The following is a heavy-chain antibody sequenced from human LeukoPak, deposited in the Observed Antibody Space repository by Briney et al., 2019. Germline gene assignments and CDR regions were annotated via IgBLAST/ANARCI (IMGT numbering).Heavy chain of an antibody. D-gene: IGHD1-26*01. CDR2: INPGSAAT. CDR3: ARDLSSTDPWEFDH. Sequence: GASVKVSCKGSGYTFTDYFIHWVRQAPGQGLEWMGRINPGSAATYLAQRFQDRVTLSSDLSIGTAYIELSRLTSDDAAVYYCARDLSSTDPWEFDHWGQGTLVTVSS. CDR1: GYTFTDYF. J-gene: IGHJ4*02. V-gene: IGHV1-2*06.